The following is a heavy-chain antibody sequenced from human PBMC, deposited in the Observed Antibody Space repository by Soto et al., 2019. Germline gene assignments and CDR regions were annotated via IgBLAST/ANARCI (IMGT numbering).Heavy chain of an antibody. Sequence: SETLSLTCTVAGGSISNAAYSWSWILQPPGKGLEWIGYIYPSGMPFYNPSLRSRVTISIDRSNDQFSLNLKSVTAADTAVYYCARSPGYFTISSLDPWGQGTLVTVSS. V-gene: IGHV4-30-2*01. D-gene: IGHD2-8*01. CDR1: GGSISNAAYS. CDR2: IYPSGMP. J-gene: IGHJ5*02. CDR3: ARSPGYFTISSLDP.